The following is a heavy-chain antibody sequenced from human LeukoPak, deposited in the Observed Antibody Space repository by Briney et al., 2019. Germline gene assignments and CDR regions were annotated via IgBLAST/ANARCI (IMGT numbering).Heavy chain of an antibody. D-gene: IGHD3-10*01. CDR1: GGSFSTFY. V-gene: IGHV4-34*01. Sequence: SETLSLTCGVSGGSFSTFYWNWTRQHPGKGLEWIGEINHNGNTNYNPSLKGRVTLSVDKSKNQFSLKLRSVTAADTALYYCATVAIRAEFHFDHWGQGLLVTVSS. CDR2: INHNGNT. CDR3: ATVAIRAEFHFDH. J-gene: IGHJ4*02.